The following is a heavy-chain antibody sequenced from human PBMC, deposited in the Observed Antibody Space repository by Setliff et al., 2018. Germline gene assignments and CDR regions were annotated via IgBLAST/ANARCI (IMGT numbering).Heavy chain of an antibody. CDR3: ARVRGLRYCSSTSCYTDAFDI. CDR1: GFTFSSYA. J-gene: IGHJ3*02. Sequence: LRLSCAASGFTFSSYAMHWVRQAPGKGLEWVAVISYDGSNKYYADSVKGRFTISRDNSKNTLYLQMNSLRAEDTAVYYCARVRGLRYCSSTSCYTDAFDIWGQGTMVTVSS. V-gene: IGHV3-30*04. D-gene: IGHD2-2*02. CDR2: ISYDGSNK.